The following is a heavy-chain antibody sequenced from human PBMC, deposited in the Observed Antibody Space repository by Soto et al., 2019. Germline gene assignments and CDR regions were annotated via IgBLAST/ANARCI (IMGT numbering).Heavy chain of an antibody. CDR1: GGSISSWY. CDR2: IYYSGST. Sequence: SETLSLTCTVAGGSISSWYWSWIRQPPGKGLEWIGYIYYSGSTNCNPSLKSRVTISVDTSKNQFSLKLSSVTAADTAVYYCARRYGSAIDYWGQGTLVTVSS. D-gene: IGHD1-26*01. J-gene: IGHJ4*02. V-gene: IGHV4-59*08. CDR3: ARRYGSAIDY.